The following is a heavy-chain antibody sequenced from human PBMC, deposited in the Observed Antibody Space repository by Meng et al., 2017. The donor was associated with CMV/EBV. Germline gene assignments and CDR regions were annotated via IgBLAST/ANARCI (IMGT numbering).Heavy chain of an antibody. V-gene: IGHV3-48*03. CDR1: GFTFSDYE. J-gene: IGHJ4*02. Sequence: GGSLRLSCAASGFTFSDYEMNWVRQAPGKGLEWVSYISSSGSTIYYADSVKGRFTISRDNAKNSLYLQMNSLRAEDTAVYYCARNLSPRTLRFLEWLPTGGWVDYWGQGTLVTVSS. CDR3: ARNLSPRTLRFLEWLPTGGWVDY. CDR2: ISSSGSTI. D-gene: IGHD3-3*01.